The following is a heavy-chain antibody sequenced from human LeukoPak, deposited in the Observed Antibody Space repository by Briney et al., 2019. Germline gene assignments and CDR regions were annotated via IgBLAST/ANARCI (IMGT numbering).Heavy chain of an antibody. CDR1: GFTFSSYE. J-gene: IGHJ4*02. V-gene: IGHV3-48*03. CDR2: INTRGSTI. CDR3: ARELRDSRGWSKVRFDY. Sequence: PGGSLRLSCEASGFTFSSYEMNWVRQAPGKGLEWISYINTRGSTIYYADSVKGRFTISRDNAKNSLYLQMNSLRVEDTAVYYCARELRDSRGWSKVRFDYWGQGALVTVSS. D-gene: IGHD6-19*01.